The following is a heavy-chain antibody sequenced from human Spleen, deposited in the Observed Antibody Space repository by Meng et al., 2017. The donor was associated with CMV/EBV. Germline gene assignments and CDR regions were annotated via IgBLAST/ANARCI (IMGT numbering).Heavy chain of an antibody. J-gene: IGHJ6*02. V-gene: IGHV3-13*01. CDR3: ARGALRHYGMDV. Sequence: GESLKISCAASGFTFSSYAMSWVRQAPGKGLEWVSAIGTAGDTYYPGSVKGRFTISRENAKNSLYLQMNSLRAGDTAVYYCARGALRHYGMDVWGQGTTVTVSS. D-gene: IGHD3-16*01. CDR2: IGTAGDT. CDR1: GFTFSSYA.